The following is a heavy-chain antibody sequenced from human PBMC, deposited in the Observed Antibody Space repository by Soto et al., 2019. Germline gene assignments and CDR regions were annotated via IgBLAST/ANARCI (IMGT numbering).Heavy chain of an antibody. CDR1: GFTVSDYY. V-gene: IGHV3-11*06. D-gene: IGHD1-1*01. J-gene: IGHJ4*02. Sequence: GGSLRLSCAASGFTVSDYYMSWIRQAPGKGLEWLSYSSNSGTYTRYADSVKGRFSISRDNAKNSLYLQINSLRGEDSATYYCATSGDNYTVLDYWGQGTPVTVSS. CDR2: SSNSGTYT. CDR3: ATSGDNYTVLDY.